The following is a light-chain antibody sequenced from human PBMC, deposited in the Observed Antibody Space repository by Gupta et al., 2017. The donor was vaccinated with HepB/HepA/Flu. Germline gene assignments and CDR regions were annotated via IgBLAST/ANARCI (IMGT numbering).Light chain of an antibody. V-gene: IGKV1-5*03. Sequence: DTQMTQSPSTLSASVGDRVTITCRASQSISILLAWYQQKPGKAPKLLIYNASSLESGVPSRFSGSGSGTEFTLTISSLQPDDFATYYCQQYNSYPWTFGQGTKVEIK. CDR1: QSISIL. CDR3: QQYNSYPWT. CDR2: NAS. J-gene: IGKJ1*01.